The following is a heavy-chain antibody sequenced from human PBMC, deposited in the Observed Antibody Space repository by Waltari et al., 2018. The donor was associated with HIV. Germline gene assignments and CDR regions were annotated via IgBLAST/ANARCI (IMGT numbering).Heavy chain of an antibody. CDR1: GYTFTSSG. J-gene: IGHJ4*02. CDR2: ISAYNGHT. CDR3: ARALWSGYYTPYYFDY. D-gene: IGHD3-3*01. V-gene: IGHV1-18*01. Sequence: QVQLVQSGAEVKKPGASVKVSCKASGYTFTSSGISWVRQAPGQGLEWMGWISAYNGHTNYAQKLQGRVTMTTDTSTSTAYMDLRSLRPDDTAFYYCARALWSGYYTPYYFDYWGQGTLVTVSS.